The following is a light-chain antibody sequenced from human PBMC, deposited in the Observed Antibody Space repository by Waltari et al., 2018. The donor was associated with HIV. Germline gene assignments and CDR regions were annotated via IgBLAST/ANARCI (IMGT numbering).Light chain of an antibody. Sequence: QSALTQPDSVSGSSGHSVTIPCTGTRRAVGGSIYASLYQQHPGKAPQLMIYDVSNRPSGISNRFSGSKSGNTASLTISGLQAEDEADYYCSSYTSSSTYVFGTGTKVTVL. CDR3: SSYTSSSTYV. J-gene: IGLJ1*01. CDR1: RRAVGGSIY. V-gene: IGLV2-14*03. CDR2: DVS.